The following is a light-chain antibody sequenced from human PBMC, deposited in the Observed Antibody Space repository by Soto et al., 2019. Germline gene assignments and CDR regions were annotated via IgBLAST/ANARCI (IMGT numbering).Light chain of an antibody. J-gene: IGLJ1*01. CDR3: NSYRHSTTLV. CDR1: SSDVGGYNS. V-gene: IGLV2-14*01. Sequence: QSVLTQPASVSGSPGQSITISCTGTSSDVGGYNSVSWFQQHPSKAPKLIIYEVSHRPSGVSIRFSGSKSGNTASLTISGLQAEDEADYYCNSYRHSTTLVFGTGT. CDR2: EVS.